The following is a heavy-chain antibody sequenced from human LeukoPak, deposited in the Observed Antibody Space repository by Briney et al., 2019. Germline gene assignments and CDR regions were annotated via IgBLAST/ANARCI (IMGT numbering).Heavy chain of an antibody. CDR3: ARSRSGYSYDHAAFEI. Sequence: SETLSLTCTVSGGSISTYYWSWIRQPPGKGLEWIAYIDYRGSTTYNPSLRSRVTISVDTSRNQFSLKLSSVTAADTAVYYCARSRSGYSYDHAAFEIWGQGTMDTVSS. CDR2: IDYRGST. CDR1: GGSISTYY. V-gene: IGHV4-59*01. J-gene: IGHJ3*02. D-gene: IGHD5-18*01.